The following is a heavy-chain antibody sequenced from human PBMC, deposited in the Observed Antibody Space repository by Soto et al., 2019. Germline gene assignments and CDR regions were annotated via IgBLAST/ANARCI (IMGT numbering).Heavy chain of an antibody. CDR3: ASLVSGWFDP. V-gene: IGHV4-39*01. CDR2: IYYSGST. Sequence: QLQLQESGPGLVKPSETLSLTCTVSGGSISSSSDYWGWIRQPPGKGLEWIGSIYYSGSTYYNPSLKSRVTISVDTSKNQFSLKLSSVTAADTAVYYCASLVSGWFDPWGQGTLVTVSS. J-gene: IGHJ5*02. CDR1: GGSISSSSDY.